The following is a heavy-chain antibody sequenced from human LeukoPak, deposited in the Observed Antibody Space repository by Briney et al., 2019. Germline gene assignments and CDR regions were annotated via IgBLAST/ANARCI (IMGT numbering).Heavy chain of an antibody. J-gene: IGHJ3*01. CDR3: ATDAGHAFSF. CDR1: GFTFSTAW. CDR2: IYSDGSST. Sequence: PGRSLRLSCAASGFTFSTAWMHSVRQAPGKGLVWVSRIYSDGSSTTYAESVKGRFTISRDNAKNMRYLQMNSLRAEDSAVYYCATDAGHAFSFWGQGTMVTVSS. V-gene: IGHV3-74*01.